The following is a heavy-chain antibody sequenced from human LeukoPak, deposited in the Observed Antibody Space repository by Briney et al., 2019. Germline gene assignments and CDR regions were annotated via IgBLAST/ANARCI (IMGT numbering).Heavy chain of an antibody. V-gene: IGHV1-8*01. D-gene: IGHD6-13*01. CDR1: GYTFTSYD. CDR2: MNPNSGNT. J-gene: IGHJ6*03. Sequence: ASVKVSCKASGYTFTSYDINWVRQATGQGLEWMGWMNPNSGNTGYAQKFQGRVTMTRNTSISTAYMELSSLRSEDTAVYYCARGLYNSSWYGYYYYYYMDVWGKGTTVTVSS. CDR3: ARGLYNSSWYGYYYYYYMDV.